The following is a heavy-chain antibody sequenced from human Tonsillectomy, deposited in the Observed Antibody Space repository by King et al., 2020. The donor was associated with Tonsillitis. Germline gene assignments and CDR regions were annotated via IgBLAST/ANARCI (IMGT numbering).Heavy chain of an antibody. CDR3: ASRPDAFDI. CDR2: IYPVDSDT. J-gene: IGHJ3*02. V-gene: IGHV5-51*01. CDR1: GYSFTNYW. Sequence: VQLVESGTEMKKPGESLKISCKASGYSFTNYWIGWVRQMPGKGLEWMGIIYPVDSDTRNSPSFQGQVTIPADKSITTAYLQWSSLKASDTAMYYCASRPDAFDIWGQGTVVTVSS.